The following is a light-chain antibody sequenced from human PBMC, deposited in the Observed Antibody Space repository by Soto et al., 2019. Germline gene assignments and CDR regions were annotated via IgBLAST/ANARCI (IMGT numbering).Light chain of an antibody. Sequence: IVLTQSPGTLSLSPGERATLSCRASQRVSSNYIAWYQQKLGQAPRLLIYGASSRATGIPDRFSGSGSGTDFTLTISRLEPEDFAVYYCQQYDDSPFTFGPGTKVDIK. CDR3: QQYDDSPFT. V-gene: IGKV3-20*01. CDR1: QRVSSNY. CDR2: GAS. J-gene: IGKJ3*01.